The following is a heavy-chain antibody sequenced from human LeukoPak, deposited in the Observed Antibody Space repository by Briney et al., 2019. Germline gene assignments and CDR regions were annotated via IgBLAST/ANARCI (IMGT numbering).Heavy chain of an antibody. CDR3: ARGSYDLRYYYYGMDV. V-gene: IGHV4-34*01. CDR2: INHSGST. Sequence: SETLSLTCAVYGGPFSGYYWSWIRQPPGKGLEWIGEINHSGSTNYNPSLKSRVTISVDTSKDQFSLKLSSVTAADTAVYYCARGSYDLRYYYYGMDVWGQGTTVTVSS. D-gene: IGHD3-3*01. CDR1: GGPFSGYY. J-gene: IGHJ6*02.